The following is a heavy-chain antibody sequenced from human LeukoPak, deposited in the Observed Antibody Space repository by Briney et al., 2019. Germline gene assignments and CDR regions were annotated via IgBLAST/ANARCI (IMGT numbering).Heavy chain of an antibody. V-gene: IGHV3-48*01. CDR3: ARDDGSSYYYYGMDV. D-gene: IGHD2/OR15-2a*01. CDR1: GFTFSSYS. Sequence: GGSLRLSCAAAGFTFSSYSMNWVRQALGKGMEWVSYISSSSSTIYYADSVKGRFTISRDNAKNSLYLQMNSLRAEDTAVYYCARDDGSSYYYYGMDVWGQGTTVTVSS. CDR2: ISSSSSTI. J-gene: IGHJ6*02.